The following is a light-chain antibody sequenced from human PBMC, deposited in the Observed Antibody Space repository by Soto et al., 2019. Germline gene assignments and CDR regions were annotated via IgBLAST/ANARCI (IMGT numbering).Light chain of an antibody. CDR3: QQYESYSLT. CDR2: DAS. Sequence: DIQRTQSPSTLSVSGGDSLTITCRASHRIRDCLAWYQQKPGKAPHLLIYDASNLESGVPSRFSGIVSGTEFTHTISSLRPDDFATDYCQQYESYSLTFGGGTRVEIK. V-gene: IGKV1-5*01. CDR1: HRIRDC. J-gene: IGKJ4*01.